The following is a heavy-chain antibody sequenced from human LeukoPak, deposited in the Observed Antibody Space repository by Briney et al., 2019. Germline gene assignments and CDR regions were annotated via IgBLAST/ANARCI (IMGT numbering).Heavy chain of an antibody. J-gene: IGHJ4*02. CDR2: IYPGDSDI. CDR3: ARRSSSGQTEHDY. CDR1: GYSFTSSW. Sequence: GESLKISCKGSGYSFTSSWIGWVRRMPGKGREWLGIIYPGDSDIRYSPSFQGQVTISADKSISTAYLQWSSLKASDTAMYYCARRSSSGQTEHDYWGQGTLVTVSS. V-gene: IGHV5-51*01. D-gene: IGHD6-19*01.